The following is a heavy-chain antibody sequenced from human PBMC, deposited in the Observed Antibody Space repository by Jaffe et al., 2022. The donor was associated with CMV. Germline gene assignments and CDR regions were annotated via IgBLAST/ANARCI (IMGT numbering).Heavy chain of an antibody. CDR3: AKVGGSWFH. V-gene: IGHV3-23*01. Sequence: EVQMLESGGGLVQPGGSLRLSCAASGFTFSSYVLSWVRQAPGKGLEWVSSISGSGSNTYYADSVKGRFTSSRDNSENTLYLQMNSLRAEDTAVYYCAKVGGSWFHWGQGTLVTVSS. CDR2: ISGSGSNT. J-gene: IGHJ4*02. D-gene: IGHD1-26*01. CDR1: GFTFSSYV.